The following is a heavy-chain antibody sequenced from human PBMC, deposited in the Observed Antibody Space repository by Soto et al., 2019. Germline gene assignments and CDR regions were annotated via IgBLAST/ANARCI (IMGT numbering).Heavy chain of an antibody. CDR2: ISFTGDSR. CDR3: AKKSCSSPGCPYGMDV. D-gene: IGHD2-2*01. CDR1: GFKFNAYV. J-gene: IGHJ6*02. Sequence: GGSLRLSCAASGFKFNAYVMNWVRQAPGKGLEWVSIISFTGDSRYYADSVKDRFTISRDNSQNTLYLQMNSLRAEDTAVYYCAKKSCSSPGCPYGMDVWGQGTTVTVSS. V-gene: IGHV3-23*01.